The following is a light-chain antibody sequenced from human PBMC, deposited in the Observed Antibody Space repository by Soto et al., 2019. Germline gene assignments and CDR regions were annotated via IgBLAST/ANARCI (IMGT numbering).Light chain of an antibody. CDR1: QGIRSA. CDR3: LLDYSYFWA. CDR2: AAS. V-gene: IGKV1-6*01. Sequence: AIQVTQSPSSLSASVGDSVTITCRTSQGIRSALGWYRQKPGKVPKLLIYAASTLRSGVPSRFSGSGSGRDFTLTISSLQPEDFATYYCLLDYSYFWAFGQGTKVEVK. J-gene: IGKJ1*01.